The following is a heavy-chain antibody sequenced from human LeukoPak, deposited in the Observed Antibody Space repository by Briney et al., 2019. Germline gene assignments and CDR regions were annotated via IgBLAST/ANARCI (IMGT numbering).Heavy chain of an antibody. V-gene: IGHV3-73*01. CDR3: TRREQRLVNFDF. CDR2: VRSKADNYAT. J-gene: IGHJ4*02. D-gene: IGHD6-25*01. Sequence: PGGSLRLSCIASGFTFSGSAIHWVRQASGKGLKWVGRVRSKADNYATAYAASVKGRFTISRDDSKNMAYLQLNSLKIEDTAVYYCTRREQRLVNFDFWGQGTLVTVSS. CDR1: GFTFSGSA.